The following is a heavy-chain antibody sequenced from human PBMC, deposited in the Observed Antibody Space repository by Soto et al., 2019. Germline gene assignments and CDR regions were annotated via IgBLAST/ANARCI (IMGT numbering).Heavy chain of an antibody. CDR1: GGSISSYYW. J-gene: IGHJ4*02. CDR2: IYWDDDK. Sequence: LSLTCTVSGGSISSYYWSWIRQPPGKALEWLALIYWDDDKRYSPSLKSRLTITKDTSKNQVVLTMTNMDPVDTATYYCAHSYGFSTLDYWGQGTLVTVSS. CDR3: AHSYGFSTLDY. V-gene: IGHV2-5*08. D-gene: IGHD3-10*01.